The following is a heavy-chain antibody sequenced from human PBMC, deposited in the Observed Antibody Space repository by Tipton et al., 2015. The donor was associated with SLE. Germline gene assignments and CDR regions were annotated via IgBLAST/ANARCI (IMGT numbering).Heavy chain of an antibody. CDR1: GFTFSSYW. D-gene: IGHD6-19*01. CDR3: AKDMGREQWLVMGFDY. CDR2: INSDGSST. Sequence: SLRLSCAASGFTFSSYWMHWVRQAPGKGLVWVSRINSDGSSTSYADSVKGRFTISRDNAKNSLYLQMNSLRAEDTALYYCAKDMGREQWLVMGFDYWGQGTLVTVSS. V-gene: IGHV3-74*01. J-gene: IGHJ4*02.